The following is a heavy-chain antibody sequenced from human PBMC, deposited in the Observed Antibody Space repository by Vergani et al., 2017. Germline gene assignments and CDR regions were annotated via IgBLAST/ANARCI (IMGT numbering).Heavy chain of an antibody. CDR2: ISGSGGST. V-gene: IGHV3-23*01. D-gene: IGHD1-14*01. Sequence: EVQLLESGGGLVQPGGSLRLSCAASGFTFSSYAMSWVRQAPGKGLEWVSAISGSGGSTYYADSVKGRFTISRDNSKNTLYLQMNSLRAEVTAVYYGAKGGPDGGYFDYWGQGTLVTVSS. CDR1: GFTFSSYA. J-gene: IGHJ4*02. CDR3: AKGGPDGGYFDY.